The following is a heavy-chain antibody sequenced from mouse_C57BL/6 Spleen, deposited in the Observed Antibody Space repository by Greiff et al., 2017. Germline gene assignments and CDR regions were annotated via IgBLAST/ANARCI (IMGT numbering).Heavy chain of an antibody. Sequence: QVQLQQSGAELVKPGASVKISCKASGYAFSSYWMNWVKQRPGKGLEWIGQIYPGDGDTSYNGKFKGKATLTADKSSSTAYMQLSSLTSEDSAVYFCARAYYYGSSPFAYWGQGTLVTVSA. D-gene: IGHD1-1*01. CDR3: ARAYYYGSSPFAY. CDR1: GYAFSSYW. CDR2: IYPGDGDT. J-gene: IGHJ3*01. V-gene: IGHV1-80*01.